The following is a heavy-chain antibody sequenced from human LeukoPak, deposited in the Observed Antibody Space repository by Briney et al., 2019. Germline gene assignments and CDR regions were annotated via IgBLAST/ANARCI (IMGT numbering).Heavy chain of an antibody. J-gene: IGHJ4*02. V-gene: IGHV4-59*08. CDR2: IYYSGST. CDR1: GGSISSYY. Sequence: KPSETLSLTCTVSGGSISSYYWSWIRQPPGKGLEWIAYIYYSGSTNYNPSLKSRVTISLDMSKNQFSLKLTSVTAADTAVYYCARLNYYDSSGYLDYWGQGTLVTVSS. CDR3: ARLNYYDSSGYLDY. D-gene: IGHD3-22*01.